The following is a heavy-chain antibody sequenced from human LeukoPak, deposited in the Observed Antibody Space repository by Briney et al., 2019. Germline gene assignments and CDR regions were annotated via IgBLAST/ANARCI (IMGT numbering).Heavy chain of an antibody. Sequence: SETLSLTCAVYGGSFSGYYWSWIRQPPGRGLEWIGEINHSGSTNYNPSLKRRVTISVDTSKNQFSLKLSSVTAADTALYYCARGGAAAGNWGQGTLVTVSS. D-gene: IGHD6-13*01. CDR3: ARGGAAAGN. V-gene: IGHV4-34*01. CDR2: INHSGST. J-gene: IGHJ1*01. CDR1: GGSFSGYY.